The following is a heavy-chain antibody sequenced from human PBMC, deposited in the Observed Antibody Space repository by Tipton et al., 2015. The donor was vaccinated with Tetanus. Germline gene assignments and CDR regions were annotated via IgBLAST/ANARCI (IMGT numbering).Heavy chain of an antibody. D-gene: IGHD6-13*01. CDR2: ISYGGTDK. CDR1: GFTFRSYD. V-gene: IGHV3-30*18. CDR3: AKDVLQQWTPHLYGMDV. J-gene: IGHJ6*02. Sequence: AGSGFTFRSYDMYWFRQSPGAGLEWVVAISYGGTDKYHADSVKGRLTISSDNSNNTLYLQVHSLSVEDTAVYYCAKDVLQQWTPHLYGMDVWGQGTAVTLSS.